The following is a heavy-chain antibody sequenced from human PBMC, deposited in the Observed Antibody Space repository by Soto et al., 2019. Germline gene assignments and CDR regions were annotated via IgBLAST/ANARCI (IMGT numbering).Heavy chain of an antibody. CDR1: GGSISTGGYY. CDR3: ARSVFP. CDR2: FYYSGST. V-gene: IGHV4-31*03. Sequence: QVQLQESGPGLVKPSQTLSLTCTVSGGSISTGGYYWNWIRQHPGKDLEWIGYFYYSGSTYYNPTLKSRHTISVNTSKNQFSLRLSAVTAAERAVYYCARSVFPWGQGTLVTVSS. J-gene: IGHJ5*02.